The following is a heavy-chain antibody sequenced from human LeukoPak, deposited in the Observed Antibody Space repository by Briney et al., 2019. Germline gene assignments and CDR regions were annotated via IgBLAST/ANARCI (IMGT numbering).Heavy chain of an antibody. Sequence: SETLSLTCAVYGVSFSGYYWSWIRQPPGKGLEWIGEINHSGSTNYNPSLKSRVTISVDTSKNQFSLKLSSVTAADTAVYYCARGLSCSGGSCYSSPFDYWGQGTLVTVSS. CDR2: INHSGST. CDR1: GVSFSGYY. D-gene: IGHD2-15*01. V-gene: IGHV4-34*01. CDR3: ARGLSCSGGSCYSSPFDY. J-gene: IGHJ4*02.